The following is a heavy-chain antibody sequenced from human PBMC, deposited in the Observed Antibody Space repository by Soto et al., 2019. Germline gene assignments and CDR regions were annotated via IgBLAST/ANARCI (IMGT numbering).Heavy chain of an antibody. Sequence: DVQLVESGGGLIQPGESLRLSCGAFGFTISGKKYVAWVRQAPGKGLEWVSALYDIDGSFYADSVKGRFTTSSDSSKTTVYLQMNDLRPDDTAVYYCATWHEREHAYDVWGLGTTVPVSS. D-gene: IGHD1-1*01. CDR1: GFTISGKKY. CDR3: ATWHEREHAYDV. CDR2: LYDIDGS. V-gene: IGHV3-53*01. J-gene: IGHJ3*01.